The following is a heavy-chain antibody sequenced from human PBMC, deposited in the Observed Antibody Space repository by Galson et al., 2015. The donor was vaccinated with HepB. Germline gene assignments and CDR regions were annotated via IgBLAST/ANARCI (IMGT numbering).Heavy chain of an antibody. J-gene: IGHJ4*02. Sequence: SLRLSCAAPGFTFSSYGMHWVRQAPGKGLEWVAVISYDGSNKYYADSVKGRFTISRDNSKNTLYLQMNSLRAEDTAVYYCARGWRARYFDYWGQGTLVTVSS. CDR1: GFTFSSYG. V-gene: IGHV3-30*03. CDR3: ARGWRARYFDY. D-gene: IGHD6-13*01. CDR2: ISYDGSNK.